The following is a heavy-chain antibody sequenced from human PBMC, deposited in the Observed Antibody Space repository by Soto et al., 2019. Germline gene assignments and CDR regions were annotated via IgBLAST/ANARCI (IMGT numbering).Heavy chain of an antibody. CDR1: GGTFSSYA. D-gene: IGHD6-25*01. Sequence: QVQLVQSGAEVKKPGSSVKVSCKASGGTFSSYAISWVRQAPGQGLEWMGGIIPLFGRANYAQKFQGRVTSTAAASASTAYMELRSLRSEDTAVYYCAQTLGLAAAGPGRFDLWGRGTLVTVSS. V-gene: IGHV1-69*12. CDR2: IIPLFGRA. J-gene: IGHJ2*01. CDR3: AQTLGLAAAGPGRFDL.